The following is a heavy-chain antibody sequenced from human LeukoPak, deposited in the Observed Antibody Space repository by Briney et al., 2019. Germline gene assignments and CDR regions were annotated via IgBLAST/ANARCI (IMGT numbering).Heavy chain of an antibody. CDR3: ARVGYDILTGFHY. CDR1: GFTFSEYS. D-gene: IGHD3-9*01. J-gene: IGHJ4*02. Sequence: PGGSLRLSCVASGFTFSEYSINWVRQAPGKGLEWVSFISSRSSSIYYADSMKGRFTISRDNAKKSLYLQMNSLRDEDTAVYYCARVGYDILTGFHYWGQGTLVTVSS. CDR2: ISSRSSSI. V-gene: IGHV3-48*02.